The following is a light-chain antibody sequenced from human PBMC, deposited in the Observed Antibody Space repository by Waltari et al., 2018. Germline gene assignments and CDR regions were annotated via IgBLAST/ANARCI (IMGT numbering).Light chain of an antibody. V-gene: IGLV3-10*01. CDR1: ELPRKY. CDR3: YSSDSTGLRV. Sequence: SYELTQTPSVSVSPGQTARITCSGHELPRKYAYWFQQKSGQAPRLVLYEDTKRPSGIPDRFSGSSSGTVATLTIAGAQVDDEADYYCYSSDSTGLRVFGGGTSVVVL. CDR2: EDT. J-gene: IGLJ1*01.